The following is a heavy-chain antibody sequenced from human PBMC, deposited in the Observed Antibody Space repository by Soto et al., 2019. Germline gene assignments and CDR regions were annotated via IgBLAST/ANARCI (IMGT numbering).Heavy chain of an antibody. Sequence: ASVKVSCKASGYTFTGYYMHWVRQAPGQGLEWMGWINPNSGGTNYAQKFQGWVTMTRDTSIRTAYMELSRMSSDDTAVYYCARDSRALRFLEWSTRFDYYYYMDVWGKGTTVTVSS. D-gene: IGHD3-3*01. CDR2: INPNSGGT. J-gene: IGHJ6*03. CDR1: GYTFTGYY. V-gene: IGHV1-2*04. CDR3: ARDSRALRFLEWSTRFDYYYYMDV.